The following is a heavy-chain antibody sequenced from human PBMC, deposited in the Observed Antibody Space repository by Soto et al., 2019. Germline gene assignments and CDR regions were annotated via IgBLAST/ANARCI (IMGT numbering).Heavy chain of an antibody. Sequence: QVQLVQSGAEVKKPGSSVKVSCKASGGTFSSYAISWVRQAPGQGLEWMGGIIPIFGTANYAQKFQGRVTITADESTRPDDMALRRRSSEDTAVYYCARDSSGALGIGYSFDYWGQGTLVTVSS. CDR3: ARDSSGALGIGYSFDY. V-gene: IGHV1-69*12. J-gene: IGHJ4*02. CDR2: IIPIFGTA. D-gene: IGHD6-19*01. CDR1: GGTFSSYA.